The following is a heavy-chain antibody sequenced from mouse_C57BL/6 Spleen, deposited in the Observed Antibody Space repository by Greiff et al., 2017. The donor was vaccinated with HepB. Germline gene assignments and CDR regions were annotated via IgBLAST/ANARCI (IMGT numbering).Heavy chain of an antibody. Sequence: EVKLMESGGGLVKPGGSLKLSCAASGFTFSDYGMHWVRQAPEKGLEWVAYISSGSSTIHYADTVKGRFTISRDNAKNTLFLQMTSLRSEDTAMYYCARKAYYSNYESAMDYWVKEPQSPSPQ. J-gene: IGHJ4*01. CDR1: GFTFSDYG. CDR3: ARKAYYSNYESAMDY. D-gene: IGHD2-5*01. V-gene: IGHV5-17*01. CDR2: ISSGSSTI.